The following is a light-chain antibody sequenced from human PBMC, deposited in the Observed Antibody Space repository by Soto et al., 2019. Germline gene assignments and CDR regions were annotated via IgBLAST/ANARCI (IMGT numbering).Light chain of an antibody. V-gene: IGKV3-20*01. CDR2: DAS. J-gene: IGKJ4*01. CDR1: QSVTSTH. Sequence: EIVLAQSPVSLSLSPGERATLSCRASQSVTSTHLAWYQQKPGQAPRLLIYDASTRATGIPDRFSGSGSGTDFTLTISRLGPEDFAVYYCQQYGSSPSLTFGGGTKVDIK. CDR3: QQYGSSPSLT.